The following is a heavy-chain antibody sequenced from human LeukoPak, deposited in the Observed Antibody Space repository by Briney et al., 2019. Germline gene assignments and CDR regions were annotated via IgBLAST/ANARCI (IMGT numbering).Heavy chain of an antibody. Sequence: GASVKVSCKASGYTFTSYDINWVRQATGQGLEWMGWMNPNSGNTGYAQKFQGRVTMTRNTSISTAYMELSSLRSEDTAVYYCARGRKVVGAPGARAIPSLRLFDYWGQGTLVTVSS. J-gene: IGHJ4*02. V-gene: IGHV1-8*01. D-gene: IGHD1-26*01. CDR1: GYTFTSYD. CDR3: ARGRKVVGAPGARAIPSLRLFDY. CDR2: MNPNSGNT.